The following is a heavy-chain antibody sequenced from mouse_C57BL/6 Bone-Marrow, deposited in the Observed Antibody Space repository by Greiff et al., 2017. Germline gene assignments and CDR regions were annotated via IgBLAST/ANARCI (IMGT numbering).Heavy chain of an antibody. D-gene: IGHD2-5*01. CDR2: IYPGSGST. J-gene: IGHJ1*03. V-gene: IGHV1-55*01. CDR3: ARPYYSNYWYFDV. CDR1: GYTFTSYW. Sequence: QVQLKQPGAELVKPGASVKMSCKASGYTFTSYWITWVKQRPGHGLEWIGDIYPGSGSTNYNEKFKSKATLTVDTSSSTAYMQLSSLTSEDSAVYYCARPYYSNYWYFDVWGTGTMVTVSS.